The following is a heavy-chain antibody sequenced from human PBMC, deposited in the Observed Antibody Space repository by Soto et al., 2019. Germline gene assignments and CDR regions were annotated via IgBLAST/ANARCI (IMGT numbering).Heavy chain of an antibody. V-gene: IGHV3-74*01. J-gene: IGHJ6*02. Sequence: GGSLRLSCAASGFTISRYWMNWVRQAPGKGPVWVSRINSDGSITGYADSVKGRFTISRDNAKNTLYLQMNSLRAEDTAVYYCARGDDTARNYYYYGMDVWGQGTTVTVSS. D-gene: IGHD5-18*01. CDR1: GFTISRYW. CDR3: ARGDDTARNYYYYGMDV. CDR2: INSDGSIT.